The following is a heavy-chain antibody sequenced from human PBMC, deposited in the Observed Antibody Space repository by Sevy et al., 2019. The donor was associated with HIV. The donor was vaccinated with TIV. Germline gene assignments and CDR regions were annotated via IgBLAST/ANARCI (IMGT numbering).Heavy chain of an antibody. V-gene: IGHV3-21*01. Sequence: GGSLRLSCAASGFTFSSYSMNWVRQAPGKGLEWVSSISSSSSYIYYADSVQGRFTISRGNAKNSLYLQMNSLRAEDTAVYYCARDGITMIVVDDNWFDPWGQGTLVTVSS. D-gene: IGHD3-22*01. CDR3: ARDGITMIVVDDNWFDP. J-gene: IGHJ5*02. CDR1: GFTFSSYS. CDR2: ISSSSSYI.